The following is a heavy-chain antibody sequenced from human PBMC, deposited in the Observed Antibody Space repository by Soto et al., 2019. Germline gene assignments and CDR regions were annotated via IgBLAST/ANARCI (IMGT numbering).Heavy chain of an antibody. CDR1: GFTFSGYA. V-gene: IGHV3-23*01. CDR3: AKDSVTTFAVVMTNNYYYGMDV. CDR2: ISGSGGST. Sequence: GGSLRLSCAASGFTFSGYAMSWVRQAPGKWLEWVSAISGSGGSTDYADYVKGLFTISRDNSKNTLYLQMNSMRAEDTAVYYCAKDSVTTFAVVMTNNYYYGMDVWGQGTTVTVSS. D-gene: IGHD3-3*01. J-gene: IGHJ6*02.